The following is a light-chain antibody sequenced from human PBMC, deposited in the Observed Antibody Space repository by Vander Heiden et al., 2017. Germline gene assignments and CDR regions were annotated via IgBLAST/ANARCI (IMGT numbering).Light chain of an antibody. Sequence: AIQLTQSPSSLSASVGDTVTITCRASQGISSALAWYQQKPGKPPNLLIYRASSLQSGVPSRFSGSGSGTDFTLTIISVQPEDCATYDCQQFNSYPSFGQGTRLEIK. CDR2: RAS. J-gene: IGKJ5*01. CDR1: QGISSA. V-gene: IGKV1-13*02. CDR3: QQFNSYPS.